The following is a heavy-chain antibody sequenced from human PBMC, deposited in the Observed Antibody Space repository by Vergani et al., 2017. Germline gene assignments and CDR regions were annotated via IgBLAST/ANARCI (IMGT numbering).Heavy chain of an antibody. J-gene: IGHJ5*02. D-gene: IGHD6-6*01. V-gene: IGHV1-24*01. CDR3: ARDPPGGSSTNWFDP. CDR1: GGTFSSYA. CDR2: FDPEDGET. Sequence: QVQLVQSGAEVKKPGSSVKVSCKASGGTFSSYAISWVRQAPGKGLEWMGGFDPEDGETIYAQKFQGRVTMTEDTSTDTAYMELSRLRSDDTAVYYCARDPPGGSSTNWFDPWGQGTLVTVSS.